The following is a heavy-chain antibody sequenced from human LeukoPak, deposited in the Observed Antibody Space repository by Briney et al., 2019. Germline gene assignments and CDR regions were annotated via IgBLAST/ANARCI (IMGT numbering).Heavy chain of an antibody. V-gene: IGHV1-46*01. D-gene: IGHD3-10*01. CDR2: INPSGGST. CDR1: GYTFTSYG. Sequence: ASVKVSCKASGYTFTSYGISWVRQAPGQGLEWMGIINPSGGSTSYAQKFQGRVTMTRDTSTSTVYMELSSLRSEDTAVYYCTREGSWGTDAFDIWGQGTMVTVSS. CDR3: TREGSWGTDAFDI. J-gene: IGHJ3*02.